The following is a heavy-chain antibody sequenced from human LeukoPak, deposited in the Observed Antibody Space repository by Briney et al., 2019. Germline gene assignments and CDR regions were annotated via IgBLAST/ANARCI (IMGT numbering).Heavy chain of an antibody. CDR2: INPRSGNT. V-gene: IGHV1-2*02. J-gene: IGHJ4*02. CDR1: ESTFTYYD. Sequence: ASVTVSCKASESTFTYYDIYWVRQAPGQGLEWMGWINPRSGNTKYGQKFQGRVTMTRDTSINTVYMELSSLTSDDMAVYYCARETIELWDYWGQGTLVTVSS. D-gene: IGHD5-18*01. CDR3: ARETIELWDY.